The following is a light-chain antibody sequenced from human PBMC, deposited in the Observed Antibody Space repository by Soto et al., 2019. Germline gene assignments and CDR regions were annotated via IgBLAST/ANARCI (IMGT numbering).Light chain of an antibody. CDR2: GAS. CDR1: QTISSDY. J-gene: IGKJ4*01. V-gene: IGKV3-20*01. CDR3: QQYGSSPLT. Sequence: VELTKSPRTLSLSHGEKVSHSCRASQTISSDYLAWYQQKPGQAPRLLIYGASSRATGIPDRFSGSGSGTDFILTISSLQSEDFAVYYCQQYGSSPLTSGGGTKVDLK.